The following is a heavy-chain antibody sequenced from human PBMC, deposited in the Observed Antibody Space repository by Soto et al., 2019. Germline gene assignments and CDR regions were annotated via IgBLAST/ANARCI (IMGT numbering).Heavy chain of an antibody. Sequence: ASVKVSCKASGYTFTSYSMHWVRQAPGQRLEWMGWINAGNGNTKYSQKFQGRVTITRDTSASTAYMELSSLRSEDTAVYYCARDVMVVAATYYYYGMDVWGQGTTVTVSS. V-gene: IGHV1-3*01. CDR2: INAGNGNT. D-gene: IGHD2-15*01. CDR3: ARDVMVVAATYYYYGMDV. J-gene: IGHJ6*02. CDR1: GYTFTSYS.